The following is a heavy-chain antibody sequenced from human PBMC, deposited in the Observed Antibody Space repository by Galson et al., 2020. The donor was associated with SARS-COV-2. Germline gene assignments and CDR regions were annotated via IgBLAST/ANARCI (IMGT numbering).Heavy chain of an antibody. CDR3: ARELRGGDDAFDI. CDR1: GFTFSDHA. Sequence: GESLKISCAASGFTFSDHAMHWVRQAPGKGLEWVALISYDATHKYYGDSVKGRFTIARDDSKNTVSLQMDSLRPEDAAIYFCARELRGGDDAFDIWGLGTLVTVSS. CDR2: ISYDATHK. V-gene: IGHV3-30*04. J-gene: IGHJ3*02. D-gene: IGHD3-10*01.